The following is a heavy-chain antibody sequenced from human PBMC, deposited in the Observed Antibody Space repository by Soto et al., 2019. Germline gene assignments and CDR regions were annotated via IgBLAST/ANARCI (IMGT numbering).Heavy chain of an antibody. D-gene: IGHD5-12*01. V-gene: IGHV3-33*01. Sequence: GGSLRLSCAASGFTFSSYGMHWVRQAPGKGLEWVAVIWYDGSNKYYADSVKGRFTISRDNSKNTLYLQMNSLRAEDTAVYYCARDLVVDIGGYDYGYYYYGMDVWGQGTTVTVSS. CDR1: GFTFSSYG. J-gene: IGHJ6*02. CDR3: ARDLVVDIGGYDYGYYYYGMDV. CDR2: IWYDGSNK.